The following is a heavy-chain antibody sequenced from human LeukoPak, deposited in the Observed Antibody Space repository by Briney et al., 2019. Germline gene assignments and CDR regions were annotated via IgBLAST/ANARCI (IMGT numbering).Heavy chain of an antibody. J-gene: IGHJ3*02. CDR3: ARGRRVVVTAIGAFDI. CDR1: GFTFSSYS. V-gene: IGHV3-48*04. Sequence: PGGSLRLSCAASGFTFSSYSMNWVRQAPGKGPEWVSYISSSSSTIYYADSVKGRFTISRDNAKNSLYLQMNSLRAEDTAVYYCARGRRVVVTAIGAFDIWGQGTMVTVSS. D-gene: IGHD2-21*02. CDR2: ISSSSSTI.